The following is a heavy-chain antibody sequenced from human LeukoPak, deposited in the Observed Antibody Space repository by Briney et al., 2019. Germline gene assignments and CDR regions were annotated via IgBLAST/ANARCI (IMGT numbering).Heavy chain of an antibody. Sequence: SQTLSLTCAVSGGSISSGGYSWSWIRQPPGKGLEWIGYIYHSGSTYYNPSLKSRVTISVDTSKNQFSLKLSSVTAADTAVYYCARGGWELQGKLFDYWGQGTLVTVSS. J-gene: IGHJ4*02. CDR3: ARGGWELQGKLFDY. CDR2: IYHSGST. CDR1: GGSISSGGYS. D-gene: IGHD1-26*01. V-gene: IGHV4-30-2*01.